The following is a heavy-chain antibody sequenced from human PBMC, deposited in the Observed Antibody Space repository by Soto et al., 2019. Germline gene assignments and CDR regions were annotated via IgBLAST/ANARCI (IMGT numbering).Heavy chain of an antibody. CDR1: GFTFSSYA. CDR3: ARRTSGWYFDC. J-gene: IGHJ4*02. D-gene: IGHD6-19*01. V-gene: IGHV3-23*01. Sequence: EVQLLESGGGLVQPGGSLRLSCTASGFTFSSYAMNWVRQAPGKGLEWVSVISGSGGSTYYADSVKGRFTISRDNSKNKLYLQMNSLRAEDTAVYYCARRTSGWYFDCWGQGTLVTVSS. CDR2: ISGSGGST.